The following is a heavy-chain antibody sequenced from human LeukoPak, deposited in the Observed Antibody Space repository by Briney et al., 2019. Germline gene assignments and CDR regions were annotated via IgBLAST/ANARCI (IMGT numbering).Heavy chain of an antibody. CDR3: AKDIAGYCSGGSCYPTFDY. V-gene: IGHV3-48*03. CDR1: GFTFSSYE. D-gene: IGHD2-15*01. J-gene: IGHJ4*02. CDR2: ISSSGSTI. Sequence: AGGSLRLSCAASGFTFSSYEMNWVRQAPGKGLEWVSYISSSGSTIYYADSVKGRFTISRDNAKNSLYLQMNSLRAEDTALYYCAKDIAGYCSGGSCYPTFDYWGQGTLVTVSS.